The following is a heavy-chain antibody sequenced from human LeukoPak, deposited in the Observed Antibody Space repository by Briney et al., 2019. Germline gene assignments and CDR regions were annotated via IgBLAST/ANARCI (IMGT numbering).Heavy chain of an antibody. V-gene: IGHV4-59*08. Sequence: SETLSLTCTVSGGSISSYYWSWMRQPPGKGLEWIGYFYYSKTTNYNPSLKSRVTISVGSSKKRFSLKLSSVTAADTAVYYCARHKTTVTSDAFDIWGQGTMVTVSS. CDR3: ARHKTTVTSDAFDI. CDR1: GGSISSYY. D-gene: IGHD4-17*01. CDR2: FYYSKTT. J-gene: IGHJ3*02.